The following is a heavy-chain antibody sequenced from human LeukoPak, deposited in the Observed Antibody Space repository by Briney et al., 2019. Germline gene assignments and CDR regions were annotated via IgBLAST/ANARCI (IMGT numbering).Heavy chain of an antibody. CDR2: IRSKANSYAT. Sequence: GGSLALSCAASGFTFSGSAMHWVRQASGKGLEWVGRIRSKANSYATAYAASGKGSFTISRDDSNNTAYLQMNSLNTEDTAVYYCTRGSYYDFWSGQGDYDYWGQGTLVTVSS. CDR1: GFTFSGSA. V-gene: IGHV3-73*01. CDR3: TRGSYYDFWSGQGDYDY. D-gene: IGHD3-3*01. J-gene: IGHJ4*02.